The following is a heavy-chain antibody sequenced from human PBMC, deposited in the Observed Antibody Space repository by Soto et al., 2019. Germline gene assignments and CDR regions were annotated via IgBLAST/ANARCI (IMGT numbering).Heavy chain of an antibody. D-gene: IGHD3-22*01. Sequence: GESLKISCQGSGYTFTNHWITWVRQMPGKGLEWMGRINPGDSHTNYSPSFQGHVTMSVDKSISTAYLQWSSLEASDSAMYYCARHASYYVSSGYFGTYWGQGTLVTVPP. J-gene: IGHJ4*02. CDR3: ARHASYYVSSGYFGTY. CDR2: INPGDSHT. V-gene: IGHV5-10-1*01. CDR1: GYTFTNHW.